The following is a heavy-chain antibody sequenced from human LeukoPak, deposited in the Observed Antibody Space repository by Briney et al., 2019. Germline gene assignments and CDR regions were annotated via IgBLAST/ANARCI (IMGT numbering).Heavy chain of an antibody. J-gene: IGHJ4*02. D-gene: IGHD3-10*01. CDR2: ISAYNGNT. CDR1: GGTINSYA. V-gene: IGHV1-18*01. CDR3: ARGRYYGSGYYFDY. Sequence: ASVKVSCKASGGTINSYAISWVRQAPGQGLEWMGWISAYNGNTSYAQKLQGRVTMTTDTSTSTAYMELRSLRSDDTAVYYCARGRYYGSGYYFDYWGQGTLVTVSS.